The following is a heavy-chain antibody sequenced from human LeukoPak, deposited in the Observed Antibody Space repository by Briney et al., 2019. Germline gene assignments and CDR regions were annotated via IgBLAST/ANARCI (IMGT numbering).Heavy chain of an antibody. CDR3: ARAITMIVAVPPGF. J-gene: IGHJ4*02. CDR1: GYTFTSYA. Sequence: ASVKVSCKASGYTFTSYAMHWVRQAPGQRLEWMGWINAGNGNTKYSQKFQGRVTITRDTSASTAYMELSSLRSEDTAVYYCARAITMIVAVPPGFWGQGTLVTVSS. V-gene: IGHV1-3*01. D-gene: IGHD3-22*01. CDR2: INAGNGNT.